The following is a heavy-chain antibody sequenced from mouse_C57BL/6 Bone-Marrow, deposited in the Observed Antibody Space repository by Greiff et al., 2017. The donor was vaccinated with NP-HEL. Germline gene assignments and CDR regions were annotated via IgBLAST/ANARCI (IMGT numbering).Heavy chain of an antibody. J-gene: IGHJ1*03. CDR1: GYTFTDYY. V-gene: IGHV1-76*01. CDR2: IYPGSGNT. CDR3: ARVKVITTVVPWYFDV. D-gene: IGHD1-1*01. Sequence: QVQLKQSGAELVRPGASVKLSCKASGYTFTDYYINWVKQRPGQGLEWIARIYPGSGNTYYNEKFKGKATLTAEKSSSTAYMQLSSLTSEDSAVYFCARVKVITTVVPWYFDVWGTGTTVTVSS.